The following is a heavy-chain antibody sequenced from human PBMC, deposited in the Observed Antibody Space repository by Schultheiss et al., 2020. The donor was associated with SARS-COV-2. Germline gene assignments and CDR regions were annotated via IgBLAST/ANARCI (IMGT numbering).Heavy chain of an antibody. V-gene: IGHV5-51*01. J-gene: IGHJ6*02. CDR3: ARIDGRNTIFGMRYYGMDV. CDR1: GYSFTSYW. Sequence: GESLKISCKGSGYSFTSYWIGWVRQMPGKGLEWMGIIYPGDSDTKYSPSFQGQVTISADKSISTAYLQWSSLKASDTAMYYCARIDGRNTIFGMRYYGMDVWGQGTTVTVSS. CDR2: IYPGDSDT. D-gene: IGHD3-3*01.